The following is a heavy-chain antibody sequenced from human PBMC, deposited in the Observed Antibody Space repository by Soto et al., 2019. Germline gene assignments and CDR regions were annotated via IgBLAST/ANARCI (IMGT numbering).Heavy chain of an antibody. V-gene: IGHV3-23*01. CDR3: ANDIYWVNSSGWYYFDY. D-gene: IGHD6-19*01. Sequence: PGGFLRLACAASGFTFSSYAMSWVRQAPGKGLEWVSAISGSGGSTYYADSVKGRLTISRDNSKNTLYLQMNSLRAEDTAVYYCANDIYWVNSSGWYYFDYWGQGT. CDR2: ISGSGGST. J-gene: IGHJ4*02. CDR1: GFTFSSYA.